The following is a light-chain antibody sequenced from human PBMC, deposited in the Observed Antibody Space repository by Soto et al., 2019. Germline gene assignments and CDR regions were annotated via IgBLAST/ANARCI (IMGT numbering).Light chain of an antibody. Sequence: EIVLTQSPCTLSLSPGDRATLSCRGSQSVSRNYLAWYQHKTGQAPRLLIYGASSRATGIPDRISGSGSGTDFTLPISRLEPEDFLVYYCQQYCSPPRTFGQGTKVEI. J-gene: IGKJ1*01. CDR2: GAS. CDR1: QSVSRNY. V-gene: IGKV3-20*01. CDR3: QQYCSPPRT.